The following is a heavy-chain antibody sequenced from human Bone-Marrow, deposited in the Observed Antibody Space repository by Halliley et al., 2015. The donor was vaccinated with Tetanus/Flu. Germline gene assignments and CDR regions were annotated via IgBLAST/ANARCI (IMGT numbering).Heavy chain of an antibody. CDR2: ISPGDSDS. D-gene: IGHD2-2*01. Sequence: VQLVQSGAEVKKPGESLKISCKGSGYSFTTYWIGWVRQMPGKGLEWMGIISPGDSDSRYSPSFQGQVTISADKSISTAYLQWSSLQASDSGIYYCARPSAGFGRAIIIDSWGQGTLVSVSS. V-gene: IGHV5-51*01. CDR1: GYSFTTYW. CDR3: ARPSAGFGRAIIIDS. J-gene: IGHJ4*02.